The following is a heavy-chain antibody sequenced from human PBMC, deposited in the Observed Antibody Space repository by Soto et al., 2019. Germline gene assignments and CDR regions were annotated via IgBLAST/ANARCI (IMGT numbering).Heavy chain of an antibody. CDR3: ARARSYSSSPGGIYY. CDR2: INSDGSST. CDR1: GFTFSSYW. V-gene: IGHV3-74*01. Sequence: GGSLRLSCAASGFTFSSYWRHWVRQAPGKGLVWVSRINSDGSSTSYADSVKGRFTISRDNAKNTLYLQMNSLRAEDTAVYYCARARSYSSSPGGIYYWGQGTLVTVSS. J-gene: IGHJ4*02. D-gene: IGHD6-6*01.